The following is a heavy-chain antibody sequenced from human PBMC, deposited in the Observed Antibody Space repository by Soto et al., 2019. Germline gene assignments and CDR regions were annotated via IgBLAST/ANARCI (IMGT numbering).Heavy chain of an antibody. J-gene: IGHJ6*02. Sequence: PGESLKISCKGSGFSFTNYWIGWVRQMPGKGLEWMGIIYPGNSDTRYSPSFQGQVTMSADKSISTAYLQWSSLKASDTAIYYCARRFDYYGSGYGLDVWGQGATVTVSS. CDR1: GFSFTNYW. CDR2: IYPGNSDT. CDR3: ARRFDYYGSGYGLDV. D-gene: IGHD3-10*01. V-gene: IGHV5-51*01.